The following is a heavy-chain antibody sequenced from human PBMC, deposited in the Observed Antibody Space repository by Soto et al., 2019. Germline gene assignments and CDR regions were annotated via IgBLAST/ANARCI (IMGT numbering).Heavy chain of an antibody. CDR3: ASGDQVY. CDR1: GFTFSDPY. V-gene: IGHV3-72*01. J-gene: IGHJ4*02. Sequence: EVYLVESGGGLVQPGGSLRLSCAASGFTFSDPYMDWVRQAPGKGLEWVGRIRNKVHSYTTAYAASVKGRFTISRDDSKNSLYLQMNGLKTEDTAVDYCASGDQVYWGKGTLVTVSS. CDR2: IRNKVHSYTT.